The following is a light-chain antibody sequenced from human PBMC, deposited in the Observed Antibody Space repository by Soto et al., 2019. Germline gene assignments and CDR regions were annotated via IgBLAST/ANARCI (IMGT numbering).Light chain of an antibody. Sequence: QSVLTQPASVSGSPGQSITISCTGTSSDVWSYNLVSWYQQHPGKAPKLMIYEVSKRPSGVSNRFSGSKSGNTASLTISGLQAEDEADYYCCSYAGSSTYVFGTGTKVTVL. CDR3: CSYAGSSTYV. V-gene: IGLV2-23*02. CDR2: EVS. CDR1: SSDVWSYNL. J-gene: IGLJ1*01.